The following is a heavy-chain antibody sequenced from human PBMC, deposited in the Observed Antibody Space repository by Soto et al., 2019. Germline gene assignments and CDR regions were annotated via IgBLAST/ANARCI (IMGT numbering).Heavy chain of an antibody. V-gene: IGHV3-33*01. J-gene: IGHJ3*02. CDR1: GFTFSSYG. CDR2: IWYDGSNK. D-gene: IGHD2-21*02. Sequence: QVQLVESGGGVVQPGRSLRLSCAASGFTFSSYGMHWVRQAPGKGLEWVAVIWYDGSNKYYADSVKGRFTISRDNSKNTLYLQMNSLRAEDTAVYYCARGIVVVTAPLAFDIWGQGTMVTVSS. CDR3: ARGIVVVTAPLAFDI.